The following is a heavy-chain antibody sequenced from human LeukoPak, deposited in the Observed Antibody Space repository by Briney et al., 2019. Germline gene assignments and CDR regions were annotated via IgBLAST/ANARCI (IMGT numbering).Heavy chain of an antibody. V-gene: IGHV4-4*02. CDR2: IYHSGST. J-gene: IGHJ3*02. CDR1: GGSISSSNW. Sequence: PSGTLSLTCAVSGGSISSSNWWSWVRQPPGKGLEWIGEIYHSGSTNYNPSLKSRVTILEDKSKNQFSLKLSSVTAADTAVYYCARSIAAAGSGEHAFDIWGQGTMVTVSS. D-gene: IGHD6-13*01. CDR3: ARSIAAAGSGEHAFDI.